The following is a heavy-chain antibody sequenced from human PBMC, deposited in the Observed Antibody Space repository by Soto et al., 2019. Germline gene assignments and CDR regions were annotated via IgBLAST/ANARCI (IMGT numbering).Heavy chain of an antibody. V-gene: IGHV3-9*01. CDR3: SISKVGVWRGYYSDRDFDH. CDR2: ISYNSGSV. Sequence: EVQLVESGGGLVQPGNSLRLSCAGSGFTFDDYAMHWVRQAPGKGLEWVSGISYNSGSVGYADSVSGRFTISRDRAKKSLYLEMNRRKTEDTAFYYCSISKVGVWRGYYSDRDFDHWGQGTLVTVSS. D-gene: IGHD3-3*01. CDR1: GFTFDDYA. J-gene: IGHJ4*02.